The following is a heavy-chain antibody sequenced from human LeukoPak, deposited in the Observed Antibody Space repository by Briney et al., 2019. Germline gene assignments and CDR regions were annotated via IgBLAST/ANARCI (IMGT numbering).Heavy chain of an antibody. CDR1: GFTFSSHW. CDR2: INSDGSST. CDR3: ARGLTIFGVVNDAFDI. Sequence: GGSLRLSCAASGFTFSSHWMHWVRHAPGKGLVWVSLINSDGSSTMYAECGKGRFNISRDNDKNTLYLQMNSLRAEDTAVYYCARGLTIFGVVNDAFDIWGQGTMVTVSS. D-gene: IGHD3-3*01. J-gene: IGHJ3*02. V-gene: IGHV3-74*03.